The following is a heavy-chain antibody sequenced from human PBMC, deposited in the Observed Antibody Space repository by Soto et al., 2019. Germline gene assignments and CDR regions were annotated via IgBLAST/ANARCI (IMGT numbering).Heavy chain of an antibody. V-gene: IGHV3-33*01. CDR1: GFTFSSYG. J-gene: IGHJ4*02. CDR3: ARDWEYNWNPGGYFDY. D-gene: IGHD1-20*01. CDR2: IWYDGSNK. Sequence: QVQLVESGGGVVQPGRSLRLSCAASGFTFSSYGMRWVRQAPGKGLEWVAVIWYDGSNKYYADSVKGRFTISRDNSKNTLYLQMNSLRAEDTAVYYCARDWEYNWNPGGYFDYWGQGTLVTVSS.